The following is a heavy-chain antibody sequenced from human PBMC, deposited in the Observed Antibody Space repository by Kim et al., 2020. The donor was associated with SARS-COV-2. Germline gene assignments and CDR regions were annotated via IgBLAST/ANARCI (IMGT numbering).Heavy chain of an antibody. J-gene: IGHJ3*01. CDR3: ATGSRPDDAFGF. V-gene: IGHV1-24*01. Sequence: IYAQECQGRVTMTDDTSTDTAYMELSSLRSEDTAVYYCATGSRPDDAFGFWGQGTMVTVSS.